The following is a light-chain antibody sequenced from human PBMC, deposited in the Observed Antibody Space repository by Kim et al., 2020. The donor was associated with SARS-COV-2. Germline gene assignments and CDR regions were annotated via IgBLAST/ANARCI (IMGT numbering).Light chain of an antibody. Sequence: EIVLTQSPGTLSLSPGERATLSCRASQSVSSNYLAWYQQKPGQAPRLLIYAASSRATGIPDRFSGSGSGTDFTLTISRLEPEDSAVYYYQQYGNSPNTFGQGTKVDIK. J-gene: IGKJ1*01. CDR1: QSVSSNY. CDR3: QQYGNSPNT. CDR2: AAS. V-gene: IGKV3-20*01.